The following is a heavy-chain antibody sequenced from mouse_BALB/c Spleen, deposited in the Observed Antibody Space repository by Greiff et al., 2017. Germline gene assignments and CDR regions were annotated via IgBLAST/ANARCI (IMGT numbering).Heavy chain of an antibody. CDR1: GYAFTSYN. V-gene: IGHV1S135*01. Sequence: EVQLQQSGPELVKPGASVKVSCTASGYAFTSYNMYWVKQSHGKSLEWIGYIDPYNGCTSYHPKFKGKATLTVDKSSSTADMHLNSLTSEDSAVYNCARRDYGNYPYYYAMYYGGQGTSVTVSS. D-gene: IGHD2-1*01. CDR3: ARRDYGNYPYYYAMYY. J-gene: IGHJ4*01. CDR2: IDPYNGCT.